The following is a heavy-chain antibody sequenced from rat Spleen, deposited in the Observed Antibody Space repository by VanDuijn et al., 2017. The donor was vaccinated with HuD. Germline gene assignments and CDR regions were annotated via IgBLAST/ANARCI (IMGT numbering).Heavy chain of an antibody. J-gene: IGHJ2*01. D-gene: IGHD1-9*01. CDR2: MWSGGSK. CDR1: GFSLTDYS. V-gene: IGHV2S63*01. CDR3: TRLGITPFDY. Sequence: VQLKESGPGLVQPSQTLSLTCTVSGFSLTDYSVHWVRQPPGKGLAWMGVMWSGGSKAYNSALKSRLSISRDTSKSQVFLKINSLQTEDTAIYYCTRLGITPFDYWGQGVMVTVSS.